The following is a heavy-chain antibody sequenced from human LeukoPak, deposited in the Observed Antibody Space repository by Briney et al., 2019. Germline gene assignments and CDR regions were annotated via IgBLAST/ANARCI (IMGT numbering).Heavy chain of an antibody. Sequence: SETLSLTCTVSGGSISSGSYYWGWIRQPPGKGLEWIGSIYYSGSTYYNPSLKSRVTISVDTSKNQFSLKLSSVTAADTAVYYCARRDYYDGSGYYFGAFDIWGQGTMVTVSS. D-gene: IGHD3-22*01. CDR3: ARRDYYDGSGYYFGAFDI. J-gene: IGHJ3*02. CDR1: GGSISSGSYY. CDR2: IYYSGST. V-gene: IGHV4-39*01.